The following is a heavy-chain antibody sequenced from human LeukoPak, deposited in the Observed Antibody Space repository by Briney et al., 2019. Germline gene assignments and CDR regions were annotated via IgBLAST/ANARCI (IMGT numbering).Heavy chain of an antibody. V-gene: IGHV1-2*04. CDR1: GYTFTGYY. CDR3: ARDRPGTPVLRYFDWSEGGGYYYYGMDV. D-gene: IGHD3-9*01. CDR2: INPNSGGT. Sequence: ASVKVSCKASGYTFTGYYMHWVRQAPGQGLEWMGWINPNSGGTNYAQKFQGWVTMTRDTSISTAYMELSRLRSDDTAVYYCARDRPGTPVLRYFDWSEGGGYYYYGMDVWGQGTTVTVSS. J-gene: IGHJ6*02.